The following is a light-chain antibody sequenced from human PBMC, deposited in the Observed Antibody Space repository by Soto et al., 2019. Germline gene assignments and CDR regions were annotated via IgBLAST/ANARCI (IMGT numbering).Light chain of an antibody. Sequence: QSVQTQPPSASGSPGQSVTISCTGTSSDVGGYNFVSWYQQHPGKAPKLMIYEVSKRPSGVPDRFSGSKSGNAASLTVSGLQAEDEADYYCSSYAGSKNFVFGGGTKVTVL. V-gene: IGLV2-8*01. CDR1: SSDVGGYNF. CDR2: EVS. J-gene: IGLJ2*01. CDR3: SSYAGSKNFV.